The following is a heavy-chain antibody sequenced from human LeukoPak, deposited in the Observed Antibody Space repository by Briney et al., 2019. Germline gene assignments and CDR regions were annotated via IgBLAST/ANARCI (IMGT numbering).Heavy chain of an antibody. V-gene: IGHV4-4*02. CDR3: ARRPLRLRGFDY. J-gene: IGHJ4*02. CDR1: GDSITSNNW. Sequence: QVQLQESGPGLVKPSETLSLTCAVSGDSITSNNWWPCVRQPPGSGLEWIGEIYHRGTTNYNPSLQSRVTMSVDTSKNQFSLKLSSVTAADTAVYYCARRPLRLRGFDYWGQGTLVTVSS. D-gene: IGHD5-12*01. CDR2: IYHRGTT.